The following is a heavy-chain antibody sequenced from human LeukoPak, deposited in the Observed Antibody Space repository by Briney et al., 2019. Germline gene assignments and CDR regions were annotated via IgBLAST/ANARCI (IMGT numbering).Heavy chain of an antibody. CDR2: ILSDGSKE. J-gene: IGHJ3*02. CDR1: GFTFSSYG. Sequence: GGSLRLSCAASGFTFSSYGVHWVRQAPGKGLEWVAVILSDGSKEFYTDSVKGRFTISRDNSKNTLYLQMNSLRAEDTAVYYCARESGFGELFPYAFDIWGQGTVVTVSS. V-gene: IGHV3-33*01. CDR3: ARESGFGELFPYAFDI. D-gene: IGHD3-10*01.